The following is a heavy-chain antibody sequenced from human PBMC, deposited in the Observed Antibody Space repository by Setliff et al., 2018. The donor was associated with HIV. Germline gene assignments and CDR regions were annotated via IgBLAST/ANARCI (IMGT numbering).Heavy chain of an antibody. CDR2: INTDNGYT. V-gene: IGHV1-3*04. Sequence: ASVKVSCKASGYTFTYYPMHWVRQAPGQRLEWMGWINTDNGYTKYSQKFQGRVTITGDTSASTAYMELSSLRSEDTAVYYCARDTTSGWMLTGWGQGTLVTVSS. CDR1: GYTFTYYP. CDR3: ARDTTSGWMLTG. J-gene: IGHJ4*02. D-gene: IGHD6-25*01.